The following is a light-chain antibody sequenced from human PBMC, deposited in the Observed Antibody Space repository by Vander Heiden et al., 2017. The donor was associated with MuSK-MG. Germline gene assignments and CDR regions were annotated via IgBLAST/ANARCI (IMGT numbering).Light chain of an antibody. Sequence: DIQLTQSPSSLSASVGDRVTITCRASQSVTRYLHWYQQKPGKAPKLLINGASTLQSGVPSRFSGSGSGTDFTLTISSLQPEDFGTYYCQQSDSSPPYTFGQGTKVXIK. CDR2: GAS. J-gene: IGKJ2*01. V-gene: IGKV1-39*01. CDR1: QSVTRY. CDR3: QQSDSSPPYT.